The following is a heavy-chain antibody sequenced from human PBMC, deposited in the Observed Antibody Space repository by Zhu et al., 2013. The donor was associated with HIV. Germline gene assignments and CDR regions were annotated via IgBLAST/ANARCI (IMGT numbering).Heavy chain of an antibody. CDR3: ARDFESFRSGLLDY. Sequence: QVQLVQSGAEVKKPGSSVKVSCKASGGTFSSYTISWVRQAPGQGLEWMGRIIPILGIANYAQKFQGRVTITADKSTSTAYMELSSLRSEDTAVYYCARDFESFRSGLLDYWGQGTLVTVSS. CDR2: IIPILGIA. D-gene: IGHD3-3*01. J-gene: IGHJ4*02. V-gene: IGHV1-69*08. CDR1: GGTFSSYT.